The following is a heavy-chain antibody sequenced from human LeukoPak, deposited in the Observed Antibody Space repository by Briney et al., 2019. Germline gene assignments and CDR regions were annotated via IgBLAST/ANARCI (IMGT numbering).Heavy chain of an antibody. CDR2: INPNSGGT. D-gene: IGHD1-26*01. Sequence: ASVKVSCKASGYTFTGYYMHWVRQAPGQGLEWMGWINPNSGGTNYAQKFQGRVTMTRDTSISTAYMELSRLRSDDTAVYYCARGAIVGANNGNFDYWGQGTLVTVSS. J-gene: IGHJ4*02. CDR3: ARGAIVGANNGNFDY. V-gene: IGHV1-2*02. CDR1: GYTFTGYY.